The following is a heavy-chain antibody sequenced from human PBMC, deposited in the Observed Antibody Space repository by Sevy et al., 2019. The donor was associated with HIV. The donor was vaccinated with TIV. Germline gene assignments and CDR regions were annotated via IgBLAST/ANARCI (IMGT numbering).Heavy chain of an antibody. CDR3: AREGCTKPHDY. Sequence: GGSLRLSCAASGFTFSKYSMSWIRQTPGKGREWVSTFSFGCGKINYADSVKGRFTISRDDSRNTFYLQMNSLRAEDTAIYYCAREGCTKPHDYWGQGTVVTVSS. J-gene: IGHJ4*02. CDR1: GFTFSKYS. V-gene: IGHV3-23*01. CDR2: FSFGCGKI. D-gene: IGHD2-8*01.